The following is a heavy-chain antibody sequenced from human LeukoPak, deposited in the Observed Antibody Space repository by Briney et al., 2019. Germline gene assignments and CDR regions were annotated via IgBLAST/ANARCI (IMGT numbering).Heavy chain of an antibody. Sequence: GRSLRLSCAASGFTFSSYGMHWVLQAPGKGLEWVAVIWYDGSNKYYADSVKGRFTISRDNSKNTLYLQMNSLRAEDTAVYYCARGPSLYCSGGSCYSGWFDPWGQGTLVTVSS. D-gene: IGHD2-15*01. CDR1: GFTFSSYG. CDR2: IWYDGSNK. CDR3: ARGPSLYCSGGSCYSGWFDP. V-gene: IGHV3-33*01. J-gene: IGHJ5*02.